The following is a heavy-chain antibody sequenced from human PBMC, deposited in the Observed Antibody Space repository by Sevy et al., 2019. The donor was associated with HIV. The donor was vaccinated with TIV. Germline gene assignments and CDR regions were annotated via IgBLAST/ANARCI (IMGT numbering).Heavy chain of an antibody. Sequence: ASVKVSCKVFGYSLRKLSMHWVRQAPGKGLEWMGSIDPGNGEITYAQTLQGRVTMTEDTSTDTAYMELSSLTSEDTATYYCATVGLGYYSGSSYYQGDWFDPWVQGTLVTVSS. V-gene: IGHV1-24*01. CDR3: ATVGLGYYSGSSYYQGDWFDP. CDR1: GYSLRKLS. J-gene: IGHJ5*02. CDR2: IDPGNGEI. D-gene: IGHD2-15*01.